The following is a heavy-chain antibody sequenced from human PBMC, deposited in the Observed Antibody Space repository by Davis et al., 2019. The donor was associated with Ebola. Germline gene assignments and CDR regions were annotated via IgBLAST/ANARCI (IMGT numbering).Heavy chain of an antibody. Sequence: GESLKISCAASEFIFSSYVMHWVRQAPGKGLVWVSCINRDGSTTTYADSVKGRFTISRDNSKNTLYLQMNSLRAEDTAVYYCARGSSWNYARGIDYWGQGTLVTVSS. V-gene: IGHV3-74*03. CDR1: EFIFSSYV. CDR3: ARGSSWNYARGIDY. J-gene: IGHJ4*02. CDR2: INRDGSTT. D-gene: IGHD1-7*01.